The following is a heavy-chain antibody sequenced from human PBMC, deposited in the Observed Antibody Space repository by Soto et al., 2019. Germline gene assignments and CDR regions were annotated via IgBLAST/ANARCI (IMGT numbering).Heavy chain of an antibody. CDR3: ARSIHDFWSGYPQGFFDY. J-gene: IGHJ4*02. CDR2: ISSNGGST. CDR1: GFTYTNYA. D-gene: IGHD3-3*01. V-gene: IGHV3-64*02. Sequence: GGSLRLSCAASGFTYTNYAMNWVRQAPGKGLEYISAISSNGGSTFYADSVQGRFTISRDNSKNTLYLQVGSLRAEDMAVYYCARSIHDFWSGYPQGFFDYWGQGTLVTVSS.